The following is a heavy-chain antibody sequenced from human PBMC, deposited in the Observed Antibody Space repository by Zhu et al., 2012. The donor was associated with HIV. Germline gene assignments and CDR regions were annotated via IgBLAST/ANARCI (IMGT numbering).Heavy chain of an antibody. CDR3: AQKEGYCSGGRCYRFLFDP. J-gene: IGHJ5*02. V-gene: IGHV4-38-2*02. Sequence: QVQLQESGPGLVKPSETLPLTCTVSGYSIFNGYYWGWVRQPPGKGLEWIGSFYRTGDIYYNPSLKSRVTISGDTSKNQFSLRLNSVTAADTAVYYCAQKEGYCSGGRCYRFLFDPWSQGTLVTVSS. D-gene: IGHD2-15*01. CDR2: FYRTGDI. CDR1: GYSIFNGYY.